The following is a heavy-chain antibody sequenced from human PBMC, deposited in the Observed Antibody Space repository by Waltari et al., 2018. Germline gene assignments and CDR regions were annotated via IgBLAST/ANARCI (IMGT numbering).Heavy chain of an antibody. Sequence: QVQLVQSGAEVKKPGDSVKVSCKASGYPFTGYYMHWVRQAPGQGLEWMGWINPNSGGTNYAQKFQGRVTMTRDTSISTAYMELSRLRSDDTAVYYCARDQGIFREPTIFGVVRHHWGQGTLVTVSS. J-gene: IGHJ5*02. D-gene: IGHD3-3*01. CDR1: GYPFTGYY. CDR2: INPNSGGT. CDR3: ARDQGIFREPTIFGVVRHH. V-gene: IGHV1-2*02.